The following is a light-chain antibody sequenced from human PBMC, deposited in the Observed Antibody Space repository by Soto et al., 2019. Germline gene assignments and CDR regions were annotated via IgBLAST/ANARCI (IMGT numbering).Light chain of an antibody. CDR2: AAS. V-gene: IGKV1-39*01. CDR1: QNINNY. Sequence: DIQMTQSPSSLSASVGDRVTITCRASQNINNYLNWYQQKPGKAPKVLIYAASSLQSGVPSRFSGSGSGTDFTLTISSLQPEDFASYFCQQSYSTPVTFGQGTKVEIK. J-gene: IGKJ1*01. CDR3: QQSYSTPVT.